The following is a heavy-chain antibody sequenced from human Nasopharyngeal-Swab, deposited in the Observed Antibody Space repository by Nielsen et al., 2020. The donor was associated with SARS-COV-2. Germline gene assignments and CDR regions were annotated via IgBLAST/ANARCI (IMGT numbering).Heavy chain of an antibody. V-gene: IGHV4-59*01. Sequence: WIRQPPGKGLEWIGYIYYSGSTNYNPSLRSRVTISVDTSTNQFSLKLSSVTAADTAVYYCARDMGESSGWPDPFDYWGQGTLVTVSS. CDR3: ARDMGESSGWPDPFDY. D-gene: IGHD6-25*01. CDR2: IYYSGST. J-gene: IGHJ4*02.